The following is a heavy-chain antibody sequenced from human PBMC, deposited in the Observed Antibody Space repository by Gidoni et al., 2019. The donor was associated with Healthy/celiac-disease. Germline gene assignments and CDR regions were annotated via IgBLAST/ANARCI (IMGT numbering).Heavy chain of an antibody. CDR3: AKGGATRPNDY. CDR2: ISGNGGNT. CDR1: GFTFSSYA. Sequence: EVQLLVSGGGLVQPGGSRRLSCAASGFTFSSYAMSWVRQAPGKGLEWVSAISGNGGNTYYADAVKGRFTISRDNSKNTLYLQMNSLRAEDTAVYYCAKGGATRPNDYWGQGTLVTVSS. J-gene: IGHJ4*02. V-gene: IGHV3-23*01. D-gene: IGHD1-26*01.